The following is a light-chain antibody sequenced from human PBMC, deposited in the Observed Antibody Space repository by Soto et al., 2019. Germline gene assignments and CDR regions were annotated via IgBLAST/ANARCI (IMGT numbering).Light chain of an antibody. CDR1: SSNIGNNY. CDR3: GTWDSSLNILV. J-gene: IGLJ2*01. V-gene: IGLV1-51*01. Sequence: QSVLTQSPSVSAAPRQKVTISCSGSSSNIGNNYVSWYQQVPGTAPKLLIYENNKRPSGIPDRVSGSKSGTSATLGITGLQTGDEADYYCGTWDSSLNILVFGGGTKLTVL. CDR2: ENN.